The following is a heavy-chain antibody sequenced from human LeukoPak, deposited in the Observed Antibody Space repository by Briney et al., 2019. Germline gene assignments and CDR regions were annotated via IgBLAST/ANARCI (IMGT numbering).Heavy chain of an antibody. Sequence: GGSLRLSCAASGFTFSSYAMHWVRQAPGKGLEWVAVISYDGSNKYYADSVKGRFTISRDNSKNTLYLQMNSLRAEDTAVYYCARGSYPGINFDHWGQGTLVTVSS. D-gene: IGHD1-26*01. CDR3: ARGSYPGINFDH. V-gene: IGHV3-30-3*01. CDR1: GFTFSSYA. J-gene: IGHJ4*02. CDR2: ISYDGSNK.